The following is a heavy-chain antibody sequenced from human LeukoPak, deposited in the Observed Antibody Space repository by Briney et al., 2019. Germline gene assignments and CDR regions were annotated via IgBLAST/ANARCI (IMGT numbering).Heavy chain of an antibody. CDR3: AKSPAGYSSPSYGFDY. D-gene: IGHD6-13*01. CDR1: GFTFSGSA. Sequence: GGSLKLSCAASGFTFSGSAMHWVRQASGKGLEWVGRIRSKANSYATAYAASVKGRFTISRDNSKNTLYLQMNSLRAEDTVVYYCAKSPAGYSSPSYGFDYWGQGTLVTVSS. J-gene: IGHJ4*02. CDR2: IRSKANSYAT. V-gene: IGHV3-73*01.